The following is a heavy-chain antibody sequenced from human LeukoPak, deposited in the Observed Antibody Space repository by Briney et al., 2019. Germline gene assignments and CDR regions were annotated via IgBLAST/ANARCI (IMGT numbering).Heavy chain of an antibody. D-gene: IGHD5-24*01. Sequence: GRSPRLSCAASGFTFSSHAMSWVRQAPGKGLGWVSIVSDSAGSTNYADSVKGRFTISRDNSKNTLYLQMNSLRAEDTAVYYCAKARRNGYNWSPFDYWGQGTLVTVSS. J-gene: IGHJ4*02. CDR2: VSDSAGST. V-gene: IGHV3-23*01. CDR1: GFTFSSHA. CDR3: AKARRNGYNWSPFDY.